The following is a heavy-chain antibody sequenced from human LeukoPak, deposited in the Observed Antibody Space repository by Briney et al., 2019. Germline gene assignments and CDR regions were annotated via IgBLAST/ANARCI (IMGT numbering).Heavy chain of an antibody. D-gene: IGHD6-13*01. CDR2: IKQDGSDK. CDR3: ARQYTSSWYALGYLDY. CDR1: GFTFSSYW. J-gene: IGHJ4*02. Sequence: PGGSLRLSCAASGFTFSSYWMTWVRQAPGKGLEWVANIKQDGSDKYYVDSMKGRFTISRDNAKNSLYLQMNSLRVDDTALYYCARQYTSSWYALGYLDYWGQRTLVTVSS. V-gene: IGHV3-7*01.